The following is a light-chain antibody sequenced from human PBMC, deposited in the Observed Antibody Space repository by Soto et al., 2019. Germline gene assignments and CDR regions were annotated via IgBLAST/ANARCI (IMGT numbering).Light chain of an antibody. CDR1: QSVDRNY. J-gene: IGKJ1*01. V-gene: IGKV3-20*01. CDR3: QQYNSYWT. CDR2: VAS. Sequence: EIVLTQSPGALSLSPGERATLSRRASQSVDRNYLAWYQQKPGQAPRLLIYVASNRATGIPDRFSGSGSGTEFTLTISSLQPDDFATYYCQQYNSYWTFGQGTKVDIK.